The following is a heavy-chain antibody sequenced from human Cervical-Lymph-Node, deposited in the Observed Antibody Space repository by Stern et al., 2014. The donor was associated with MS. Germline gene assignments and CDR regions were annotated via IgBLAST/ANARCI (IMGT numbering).Heavy chain of an antibody. J-gene: IGHJ4*02. CDR1: GFSLSNAAMG. Sequence: QITLKESGPVLVKPTETLTLTCSVSGFSLSNAAMGVSWLRQPPGKALECLAHIFSTGETAYSTSLKSRPTISKDTSRSQVVLTMTNMDPVDTATYYCARMREYCSGGICFAGYYDSWGQGTLGTGSS. CDR3: ARMREYCSGGICFAGYYDS. D-gene: IGHD2-15*01. CDR2: IFSTGET. V-gene: IGHV2-26*01.